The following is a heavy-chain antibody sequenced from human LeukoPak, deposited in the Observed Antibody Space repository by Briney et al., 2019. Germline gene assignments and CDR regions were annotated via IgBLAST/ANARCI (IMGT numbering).Heavy chain of an antibody. CDR2: INHSGST. CDR1: GGSFSGYY. D-gene: IGHD3-22*01. Sequence: SETLSLTCAVYGGSFSGYYWSWIRQPPGKGLEWIGEINHSGSTNYNPSLKSRVTISVDTSKNQFSLKLSSVTAADTAVYYCARGTPYYYDSSGKGTVDYWGQGTLVTVSS. CDR3: ARGTPYYYDSSGKGTVDY. J-gene: IGHJ4*02. V-gene: IGHV4-34*01.